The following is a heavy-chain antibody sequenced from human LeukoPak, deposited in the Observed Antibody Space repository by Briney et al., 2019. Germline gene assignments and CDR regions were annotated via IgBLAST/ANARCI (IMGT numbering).Heavy chain of an antibody. CDR3: ARVKDVAVAGRATMDV. D-gene: IGHD6-19*01. CDR2: ISSSGSTI. J-gene: IGHJ6*03. Sequence: GGSLRLSCAASGFTFSSYEMNWVRQAPGKGLEWVSYISSSGSTIYYADSVKGRFTISRDNAQNSLSLQMNSLRAEDTAVYYCARVKDVAVAGRATMDVWGKGTTVTISS. CDR1: GFTFSSYE. V-gene: IGHV3-48*03.